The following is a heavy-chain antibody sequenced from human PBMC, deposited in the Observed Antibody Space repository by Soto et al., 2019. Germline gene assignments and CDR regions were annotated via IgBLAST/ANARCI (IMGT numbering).Heavy chain of an antibody. CDR3: ARGIVDFWSGRHYFDY. V-gene: IGHV4-4*07. D-gene: IGHD3-3*01. Sequence: SETLSLTCTVSGGSISYYWSWIRQPAGKGLEWIGRIYTSGGTNYNPSLKSRVTMSIDTSKNQFSLKLTSVTAADTAVYFCARGIVDFWSGRHYFDYWGQGTLVTVSS. J-gene: IGHJ4*02. CDR1: GGSISYY. CDR2: IYTSGGT.